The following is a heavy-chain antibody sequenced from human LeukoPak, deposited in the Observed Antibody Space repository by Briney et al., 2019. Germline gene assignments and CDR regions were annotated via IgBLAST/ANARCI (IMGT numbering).Heavy chain of an antibody. CDR1: GGSISSYY. J-gene: IGHJ3*02. CDR3: AGVEIGGAPLFDI. Sequence: SETLSLTCTVSGGSISSYYWSWIRQPPGKGLEWIGYIYYSGSTNYNPSLKSRVTISVDTSKNQFSLKLSSVTAADTAVYYCAGVEIGGAPLFDIWGQGTMVTVSS. V-gene: IGHV4-59*01. CDR2: IYYSGST. D-gene: IGHD3-10*01.